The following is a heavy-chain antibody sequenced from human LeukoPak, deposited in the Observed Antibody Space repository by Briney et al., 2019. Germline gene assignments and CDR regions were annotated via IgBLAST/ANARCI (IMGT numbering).Heavy chain of an antibody. D-gene: IGHD3-22*01. CDR1: GFTFGVYG. CDR3: TRGDCYGSGCYYLLFDY. Sequence: GGSLRLSCTASGFTFGVYGMSWVRQTPGKGPEWVGFIRSQAYGGTTEYAASVKGRFPISRDDSKIIAYLQMNSLKTEDTVLYFCTRGDCYGSGCYYLLFDYWGQGTLVTVSS. CDR2: IRSQAYGGTT. J-gene: IGHJ4*02. V-gene: IGHV3-49*04.